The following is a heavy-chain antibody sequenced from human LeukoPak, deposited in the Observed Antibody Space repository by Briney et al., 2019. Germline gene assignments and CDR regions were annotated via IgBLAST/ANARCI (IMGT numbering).Heavy chain of an antibody. CDR1: GGSISSGGYS. J-gene: IGHJ4*02. D-gene: IGHD3-16*01. CDR2: IYYSGST. Sequence: ASETLSLTCTVSGGSISSGGYSWSWIRQHPGKGLEWIGYIYYSGSTYYNPSLKSRVTISVDTSKNQFSLKLSSVTAADTAVCYCARSAEDYDYVWGSGYFDYWGQGTLVTVSS. V-gene: IGHV4-31*03. CDR3: ARSAEDYDYVWGSGYFDY.